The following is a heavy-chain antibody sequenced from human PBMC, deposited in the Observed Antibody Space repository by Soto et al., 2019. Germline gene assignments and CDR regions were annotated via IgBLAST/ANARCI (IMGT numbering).Heavy chain of an antibody. D-gene: IGHD2-2*01. V-gene: IGHV3-74*03. CDR1: GFTFSGHW. CDR3: AREAGYCSRTSCYRRAFDT. J-gene: IGHJ3*02. CDR2: INTDGGSS. Sequence: EVQLVESGGDLVQPGGSLRLSCAASGFTFSGHWMHWVRQVPGKGLEWVSPINTDGGSSAYADSVKGRFTISRDDAKNTLYLQMNGLRAEDTAVYYCAREAGYCSRTSCYRRAFDTWGQGTTVTVSS.